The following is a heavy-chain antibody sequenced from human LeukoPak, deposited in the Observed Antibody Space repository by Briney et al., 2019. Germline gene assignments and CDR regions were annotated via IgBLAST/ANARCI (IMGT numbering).Heavy chain of an antibody. Sequence: ASVKVSCKASGYTFTGYYMHWVRQAPGQGLEWMGWINPNTGGTNWAQKFQDRVTMTRDTSITTAYMELSRMRSDDTGVYYCARAQMERWGDGMDVWGQGTTVTVSS. D-gene: IGHD1-1*01. J-gene: IGHJ6*02. CDR1: GYTFTGYY. V-gene: IGHV1-2*02. CDR3: ARAQMERWGDGMDV. CDR2: INPNTGGT.